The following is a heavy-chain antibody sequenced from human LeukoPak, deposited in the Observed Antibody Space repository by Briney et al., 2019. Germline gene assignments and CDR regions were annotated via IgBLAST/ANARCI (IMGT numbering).Heavy chain of an antibody. D-gene: IGHD2-21*01. CDR2: IYYSGST. CDR1: GGSISSSSYY. Sequence: SETLSLTCTVSGGSISSSSYYWAWIRQSPGKGLEWVGSIYYSGSTYYNPSLRSRVTISVDMSKNQFSLKLSSVTAADTAVYYCARCVGYWYYYYMDVWGKGTTVTVSS. CDR3: ARCVGYWYYYYMDV. J-gene: IGHJ6*03. V-gene: IGHV4-39*07.